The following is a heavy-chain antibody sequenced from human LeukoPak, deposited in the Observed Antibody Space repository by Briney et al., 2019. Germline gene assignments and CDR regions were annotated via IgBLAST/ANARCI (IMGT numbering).Heavy chain of an antibody. J-gene: IGHJ4*02. D-gene: IGHD3-10*01. CDR3: SRDTFGPNDY. CDR2: VSTDVSTT. V-gene: IGHV3-74*01. Sequence: GGSLRLSCTASGYTFISYWMHWVRQAPGKGLVWVSRVSTDVSTTTYADSVTGRFTISRDNAKNTLYLQMNSLRDEDTAVYYCSRDTFGPNDYWGQGTLVTVSS. CDR1: GYTFISYW.